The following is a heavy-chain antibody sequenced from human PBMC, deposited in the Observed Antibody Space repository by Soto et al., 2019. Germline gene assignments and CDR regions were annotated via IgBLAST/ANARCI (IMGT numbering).Heavy chain of an antibody. Sequence: SLKVSWKASGGTFSSYAISWVRQAPGQGLEWMGGIIPIFGTANYAQKFQGRVTITADESTSTAYMELSSLRSEDTAVYYCASTKRKGLTGDYVPYRSMDVWGQGTTVTVSS. D-gene: IGHD4-17*01. V-gene: IGHV1-69*13. CDR3: ASTKRKGLTGDYVPYRSMDV. J-gene: IGHJ6*02. CDR1: GGTFSSYA. CDR2: IIPIFGTA.